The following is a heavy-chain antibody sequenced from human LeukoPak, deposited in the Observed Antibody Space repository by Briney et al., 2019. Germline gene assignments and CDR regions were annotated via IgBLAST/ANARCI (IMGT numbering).Heavy chain of an antibody. D-gene: IGHD5-18*01. J-gene: IGHJ3*02. V-gene: IGHV1-18*01. Sequence: ASVKVSCKASGGTFTSSGISWVRQAPGQGLEWMGWISAYNGNTNYAQRLQGRVTMTTDTSTNTAYMELRSLRSDDTAVYYCARDKYTYGSRDAFDIWGQGTMVTVSS. CDR3: ARDKYTYGSRDAFDI. CDR2: ISAYNGNT. CDR1: GGTFTSSG.